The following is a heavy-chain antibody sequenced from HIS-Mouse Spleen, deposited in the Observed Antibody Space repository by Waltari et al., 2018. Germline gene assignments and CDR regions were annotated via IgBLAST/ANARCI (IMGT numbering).Heavy chain of an antibody. Sequence: QLQLQESGPGLVKPSETLFLTCTVSGGSISSSSYYWGWIRQPPGKGLGWSGSIAYSGGTSHNPSLKSRFTISVDTSKNQFSLKLSSVTAADMAVYYCAREIPYSSSWYDWYFDLWGRGTLVTVSS. CDR1: GGSISSSSYY. V-gene: IGHV4-39*07. J-gene: IGHJ2*01. CDR3: AREIPYSSSWYDWYFDL. D-gene: IGHD6-13*01. CDR2: IAYSGGT.